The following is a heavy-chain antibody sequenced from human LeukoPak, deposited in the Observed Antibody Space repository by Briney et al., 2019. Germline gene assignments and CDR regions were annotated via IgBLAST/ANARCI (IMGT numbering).Heavy chain of an antibody. CDR2: IIPILGIA. J-gene: IGHJ4*02. Sequence: ASVKVSCKASGGTFSSYAISWVRQAPGQGLEWMGRIIPILGIANYAQKFQGRVTITADKSTSTAYMELSSLRSEDTAVYYCARHSGVYSSSWYDYWGQGTLVTVSS. CDR1: GGTFSSYA. V-gene: IGHV1-69*04. CDR3: ARHSGVYSSSWYDY. D-gene: IGHD6-13*01.